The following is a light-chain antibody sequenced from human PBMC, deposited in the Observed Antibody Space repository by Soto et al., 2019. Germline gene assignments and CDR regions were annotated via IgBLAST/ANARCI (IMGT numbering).Light chain of an antibody. V-gene: IGKV3-15*01. Sequence: EILMTQSPSTLSVSPGESATLSCRASQSGSSNLAWYQQKPGQAPRPLIYGASTRATGIPARFSGSGSGTDFTLTISSLQSEDFAVYYCQQYNNWPWTFGQGTKVDI. CDR3: QQYNNWPWT. J-gene: IGKJ1*01. CDR2: GAS. CDR1: QSGSSN.